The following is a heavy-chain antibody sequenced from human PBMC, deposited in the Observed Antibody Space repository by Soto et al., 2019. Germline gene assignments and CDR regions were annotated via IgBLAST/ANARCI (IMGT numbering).Heavy chain of an antibody. Sequence: EVQLLESGGKLVQPGGSLTLSCAASGFTFSTYAMAWVRQAPGKGLEWVSGVSASGLNTDYADPVKGRFYISRDNSKPPAPLHMNRLSAEATASYYWAKDRPRRTSGYFFDFWCQATAATVSS. V-gene: IGHV3-23*01. CDR2: VSASGLNT. J-gene: IGHJ4*02. D-gene: IGHD1-1*01. CDR1: GFTFSTYA. CDR3: AKDRPRRTSGYFFDF.